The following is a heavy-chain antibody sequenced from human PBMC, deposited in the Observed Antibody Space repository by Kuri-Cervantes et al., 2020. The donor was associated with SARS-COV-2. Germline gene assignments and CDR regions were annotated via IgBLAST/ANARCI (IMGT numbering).Heavy chain of an antibody. D-gene: IGHD6-13*01. CDR1: GGSISSSSYY. J-gene: IGHJ6*02. Sequence: SETLSLTCTVSGGSISSSSYYWGWIRQPPGKGLEWIGSIYYSGSTYYNPSLKSRVTVSVDTSKNQFSLKLSSVTAADTAVYYCASGGSSSCRRYYYHVMDVWGQGTTVTVSS. V-gene: IGHV4-39*01. CDR3: ASGGSSSCRRYYYHVMDV. CDR2: IYYSGST.